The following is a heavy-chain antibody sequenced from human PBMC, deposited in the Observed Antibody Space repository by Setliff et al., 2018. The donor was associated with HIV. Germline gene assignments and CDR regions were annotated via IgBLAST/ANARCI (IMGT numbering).Heavy chain of an antibody. CDR1: GGSISNYY. CDR2: IYSSGST. D-gene: IGHD3-22*01. Sequence: SETLSLTCTVSGGSISNYYWSWIRQPPGKGLEWIGHIYSSGSTNYNPSLKSRVTISVDTSKNQFSLKLTSVTAADTAVYYCARDDDKLFDYWGQGALVTVSS. J-gene: IGHJ4*02. CDR3: ARDDDKLFDY. V-gene: IGHV4-4*08.